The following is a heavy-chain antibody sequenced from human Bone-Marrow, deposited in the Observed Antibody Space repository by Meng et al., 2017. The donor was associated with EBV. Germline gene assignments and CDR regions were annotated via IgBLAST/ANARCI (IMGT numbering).Heavy chain of an antibody. Sequence: QLRVVQAGHEGKRPGSSVKVSCKASGGAFSNSAISWVRQAPGQGLEWMGGFIPILGTPNYAQKYQDRVTITADESTSTAYMELSGLRSEDTAVYYCARESGRGYTPDFWGQGTLVTVSS. CDR2: FIPILGTP. D-gene: IGHD3-10*01. CDR3: ARESGRGYTPDF. J-gene: IGHJ4*02. V-gene: IGHV1-69*01. CDR1: GGAFSNSA.